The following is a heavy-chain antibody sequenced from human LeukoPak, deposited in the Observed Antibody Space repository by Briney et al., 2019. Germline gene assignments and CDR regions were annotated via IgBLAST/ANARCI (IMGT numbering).Heavy chain of an antibody. D-gene: IGHD6-13*01. CDR2: IKSDGSST. CDR3: ARDGRIAAPGTDLDY. J-gene: IGHJ4*02. Sequence: GGSLRLSCAASGSSFSSYWMHWVRQAPGKGLVWGSRIKSDGSSTNYADSVKGRFTISRDNAKNTLYLQMNSLRDEDTAVYYCARDGRIAAPGTDLDYWGQGTLVTVSS. CDR1: GSSFSSYW. V-gene: IGHV3-74*01.